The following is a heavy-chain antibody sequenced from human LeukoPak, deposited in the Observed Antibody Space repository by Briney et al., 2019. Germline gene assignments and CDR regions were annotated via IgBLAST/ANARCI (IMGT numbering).Heavy chain of an antibody. V-gene: IGHV4-59*01. CDR1: GASITSYY. CDR3: ARDQTGIPPDYCYGLDV. CDR2: ISFGGST. J-gene: IGHJ6*02. Sequence: ETLSLTFTVSGASITSYYWGWIRQPPGKGLEWIGYISFGGSTDYNPSLKSRVTISLDTSKNQFSLRLTSVTAADTAVYYCARDQTGIPPDYCYGLDVWGQGTTVTVSS.